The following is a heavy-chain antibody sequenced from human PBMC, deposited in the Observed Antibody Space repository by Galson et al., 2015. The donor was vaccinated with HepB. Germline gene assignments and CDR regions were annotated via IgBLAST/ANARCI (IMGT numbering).Heavy chain of an antibody. J-gene: IGHJ4*02. CDR2: IYPGDSDT. V-gene: IGHV5-51*01. CDR1: GYSFTSYW. CDR3: ARHSGRPLRNPEPLFQKPLDY. Sequence: QSGAEVKKPGESLKISCKGSGYSFTSYWIGWVRQMPGKGLEWMGIIYPGDSDTRYSPSFQGQVTISADKSISTAYLQWSSLKASDTAMYYCARHSGRPLRNPEPLFQKPLDYWGQGTLVTVSS. D-gene: IGHD1-26*01.